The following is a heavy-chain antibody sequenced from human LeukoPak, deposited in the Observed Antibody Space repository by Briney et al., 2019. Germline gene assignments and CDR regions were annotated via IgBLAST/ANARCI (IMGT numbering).Heavy chain of an antibody. Sequence: SQTLSLTCTVSGGSISSGDYSWSWIRQPPGKGLEWIGYIYYSGSTYYNPSLKSRVTISVDTSKNQFSLKLSSVTAADTAVYYCARTLDSSGYYATFDYWGQGTLVTVSS. CDR2: IYYSGST. J-gene: IGHJ4*02. CDR3: ARTLDSSGYYATFDY. CDR1: GGSISSGDYS. V-gene: IGHV4-30-4*01. D-gene: IGHD3-22*01.